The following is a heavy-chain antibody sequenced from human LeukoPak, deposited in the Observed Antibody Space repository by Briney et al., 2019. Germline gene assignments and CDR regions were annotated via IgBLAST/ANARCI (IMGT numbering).Heavy chain of an antibody. CDR3: ARESIAVAGAPFDY. CDR1: GFTFSCYE. Sequence: GGSLRLSCAASGFTFSCYEMNWVRQARGKGLEWVSYISSGSTIYDADSVKGRFTISRDNAKNSLYLQMNSLRAEDTAGYYCARESIAVAGAPFDYWGQGTLVTVSS. V-gene: IGHV3-48*03. D-gene: IGHD6-19*01. CDR2: ISSGSTI. J-gene: IGHJ4*02.